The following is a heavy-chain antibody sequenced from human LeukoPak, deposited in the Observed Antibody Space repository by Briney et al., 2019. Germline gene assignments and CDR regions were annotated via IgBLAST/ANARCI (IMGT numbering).Heavy chain of an antibody. CDR2: ISGSGGSI. V-gene: IGHV3-23*01. J-gene: IGHJ4*02. CDR1: GFTFSSYA. CDR3: AKDSELVPAAIGPPYYFDY. D-gene: IGHD2-2*02. Sequence: GGSLRLSCAASGFTFSSYAMSWVRQAPGKGLEWVSAISGSGGSIYYADSVKGRFTISRDNSKNTLYLQMNSLRAEDTAVYYCAKDSELVPAAIGPPYYFDYWGQGTLVTVSS.